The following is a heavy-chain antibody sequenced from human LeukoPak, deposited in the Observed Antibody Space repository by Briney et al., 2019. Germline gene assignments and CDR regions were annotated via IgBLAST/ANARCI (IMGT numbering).Heavy chain of an antibody. V-gene: IGHV1-69*04. J-gene: IGHJ4*02. CDR3: ARDLPYGDYSHFDY. D-gene: IGHD4-17*01. CDR1: GGTFSSYA. Sequence: SVKVSCKASGGTFSSYAISWVRQAPGQGLEWMGRIIPILGIANCAQKFQGRVTITADKSTSTAYMELSSLRSEDTAVYYCARDLPYGDYSHFDYWGQGTLVTVSS. CDR2: IIPILGIA.